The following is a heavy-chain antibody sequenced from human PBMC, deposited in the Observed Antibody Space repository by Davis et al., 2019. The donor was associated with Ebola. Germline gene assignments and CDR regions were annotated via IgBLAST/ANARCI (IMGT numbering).Heavy chain of an antibody. CDR3: ARHYDFWSGYYSFDY. CDR1: GGSISSSSYY. CDR2: IYYSGST. V-gene: IGHV4-39*01. Sequence: SDTLSLTCTVSGGSISSSSYYWGWIRQPPGKGLEWIGSIYYSGSTYYNPSLKSRVTISVDTSKNQFSLKLSSVTAADTAVYYCARHYDFWSGYYSFDYWGQGTLVTVSS. D-gene: IGHD3-3*01. J-gene: IGHJ4*02.